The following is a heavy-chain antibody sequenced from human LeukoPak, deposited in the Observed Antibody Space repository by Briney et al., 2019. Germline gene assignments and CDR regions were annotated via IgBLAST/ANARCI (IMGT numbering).Heavy chain of an antibody. V-gene: IGHV4-59*01. J-gene: IGHJ4*02. CDR3: ARGRGLRYFDWLLPAFDY. D-gene: IGHD3-9*01. Sequence: SETLSLTCTVSGGSISSYYWSWIRQPPGKGLEWIGYIYYSGSTNYNPSLKSRVTISVDTSKNQFSLKLSSVTAADTAVYYCARGRGLRYFDWLLPAFDYWGQGTLVTVSS. CDR2: IYYSGST. CDR1: GGSISSYY.